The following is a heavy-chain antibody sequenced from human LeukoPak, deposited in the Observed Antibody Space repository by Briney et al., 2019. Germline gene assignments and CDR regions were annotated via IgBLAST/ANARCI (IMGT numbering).Heavy chain of an antibody. J-gene: IGHJ3*02. V-gene: IGHV4-39*01. CDR3: ARHHLSSGTAFDI. CDR1: GGSISSSSYY. CDR2: IYYSGST. D-gene: IGHD6-25*01. Sequence: SETLSLTCTVSGGSISSSSYYRGWIRQPPGKGLEWIGSIYYSGSTYYDPSLKSRVTISVDTSKNQFSLKLSSVTAADTAVYYCARHHLSSGTAFDIWGQGTMVTVSS.